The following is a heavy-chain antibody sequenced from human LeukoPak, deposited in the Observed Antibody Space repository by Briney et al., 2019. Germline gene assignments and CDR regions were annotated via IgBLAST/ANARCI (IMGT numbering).Heavy chain of an antibody. CDR3: AKDFGSYGVYYFDY. J-gene: IGHJ4*02. CDR1: GFTFSSYG. CDR2: ISYDGSNK. D-gene: IGHD5-18*01. Sequence: GGSLRLSCAASGFTFSSYGMHWVRQAPGKGLEWVAVISYDGSNKYYADSVKGRFTISRDNSKNTLYLQMNSLRAEDTAVYYCAKDFGSYGVYYFDYWGQGTLVTVSS. V-gene: IGHV3-30*18.